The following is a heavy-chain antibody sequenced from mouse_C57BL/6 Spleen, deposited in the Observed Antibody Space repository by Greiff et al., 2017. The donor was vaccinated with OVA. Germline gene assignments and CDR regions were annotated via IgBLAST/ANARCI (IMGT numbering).Heavy chain of an antibody. CDR2: ISSGGSYT. J-gene: IGHJ1*03. CDR1: GFTFSSYG. CDR3: ARHRDYDGNKYFDV. D-gene: IGHD2-4*01. V-gene: IGHV5-6*02. Sequence: EVKLEESGGDLVKPGGSLKLSCAASGFTFSSYGMSWVRQTPDKRLEWVATISSGGSYTYYPDSVKGRFTISRDNAKNTLYLQMSSLKSEDTAMYYCARHRDYDGNKYFDVWGTGTTVTVSS.